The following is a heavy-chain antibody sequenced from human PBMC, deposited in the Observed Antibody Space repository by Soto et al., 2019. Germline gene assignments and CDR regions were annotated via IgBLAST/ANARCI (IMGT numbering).Heavy chain of an antibody. J-gene: IGHJ6*03. CDR3: ARAAYYDILTGSYMDV. D-gene: IGHD3-9*01. V-gene: IGHV1-2*04. Sequence: ASVKVSCKASGYTFTGYYMHWVRQAPGQGLEWMGWINPNSGGTNYAQKFQGWVTMTRDTSISTAYMELSRLRSDDTAVYYCARAAYYDILTGSYMDVWGKGTTVTVSS. CDR1: GYTFTGYY. CDR2: INPNSGGT.